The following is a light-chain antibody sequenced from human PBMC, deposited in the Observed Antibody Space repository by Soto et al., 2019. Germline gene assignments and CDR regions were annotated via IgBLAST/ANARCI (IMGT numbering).Light chain of an antibody. Sequence: VVLTQSPGTLSLSPGERATLSCRASQTVRNNYLAWYQQKPGQAPRLLIYDASSRATGIPDRFSGGGSGTDFTLTISDVQPEDFAVYYCHQRQSWPRTFGQGTKVDIK. CDR1: QTVRNNY. J-gene: IGKJ1*01. CDR3: HQRQSWPRT. V-gene: IGKV3D-20*02. CDR2: DAS.